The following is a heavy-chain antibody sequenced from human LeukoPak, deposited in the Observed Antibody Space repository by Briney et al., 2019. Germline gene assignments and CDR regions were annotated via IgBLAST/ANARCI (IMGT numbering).Heavy chain of an antibody. V-gene: IGHV3-23*01. CDR3: AKVAVAGTSYYYYYMDV. J-gene: IGHJ6*03. CDR2: IIGSGGST. CDR1: GFTFSSYA. D-gene: IGHD6-19*01. Sequence: GGSLRLSCAASGFTFSSYAMTCVRQTPGKGLEWVSAIIGSGGSTYYADSVKGRFTISRDSSKNTLYLQMNSLRAEDTAVYYCAKVAVAGTSYYYYYMDVWGKGTTVTVSS.